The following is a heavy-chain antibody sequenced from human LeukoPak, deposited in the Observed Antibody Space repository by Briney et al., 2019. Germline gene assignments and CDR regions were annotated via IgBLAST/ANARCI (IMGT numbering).Heavy chain of an antibody. CDR2: INPSGGST. CDR1: GYTFTSYY. CDR3: ARGLVGATTQGRLDI. D-gene: IGHD1-26*01. V-gene: IGHV1-46*01. Sequence: ASVKVSCKASGYTFTSYYIHWVRQAPGQGLEWMGIINPSGGSTTYAQKFQGRVTMTRDTSTSTAYMELSSLRSEDTAVYYCARGLVGATTQGRLDIWGQGTMVTVSS. J-gene: IGHJ3*02.